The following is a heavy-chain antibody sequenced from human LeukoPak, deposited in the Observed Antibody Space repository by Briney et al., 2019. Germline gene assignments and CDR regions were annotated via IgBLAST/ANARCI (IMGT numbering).Heavy chain of an antibody. CDR3: ATHPGDSWFGYLQL. CDR1: GFTFSRYW. D-gene: IGHD3-10*01. CDR2: IKQEGNDK. Sequence: RGSLRLSCAASGFTFSRYWMSWVRQAPGKGLEWVAHIKQEGNDKYYVDSVEGRFTVSRDNAKNSLYLQMNSLRAEDTAVYYCATHPGDSWFGYLQLWGQGTLVTVSS. J-gene: IGHJ4*02. V-gene: IGHV3-7*01.